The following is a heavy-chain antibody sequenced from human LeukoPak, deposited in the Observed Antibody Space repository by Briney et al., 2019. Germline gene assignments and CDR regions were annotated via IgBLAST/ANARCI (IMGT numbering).Heavy chain of an antibody. CDR3: AKGRSGSYSALDY. Sequence: PGRSLRLSCAASGFTFSSYAMNWVRQAPGKGLEWVSAISGSGTTTYYADSVKGRFTISRDNSKNTLYLQMNSLRAEDTAVYYCAKGRSGSYSALDYWGQGTLVTVSS. CDR2: ISGSGTTT. D-gene: IGHD3-10*01. CDR1: GFTFSSYA. J-gene: IGHJ4*02. V-gene: IGHV3-23*01.